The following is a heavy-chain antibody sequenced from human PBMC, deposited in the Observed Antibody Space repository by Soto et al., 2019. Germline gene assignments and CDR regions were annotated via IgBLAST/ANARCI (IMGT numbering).Heavy chain of an antibody. CDR3: ARVPRIAVAGTNYYYGMDV. J-gene: IGHJ6*02. CDR2: IIPIFGTA. CDR1: GGTFSSYA. Sequence: QVQLVQSGAEVKKPGSSVKVSCKASGGTFSSYAISWVRQAPGQGLEWMGGIIPIFGTANYAQKFQGRVTINADESTSTAYMELSSLRSEDTAVYYCARVPRIAVAGTNYYYGMDVWGQGTTVTVSS. V-gene: IGHV1-69*01. D-gene: IGHD6-19*01.